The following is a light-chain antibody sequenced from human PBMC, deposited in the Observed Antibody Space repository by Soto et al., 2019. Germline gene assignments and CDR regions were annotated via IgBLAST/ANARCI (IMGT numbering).Light chain of an antibody. CDR3: SSYAGSNNVV. J-gene: IGLJ2*01. V-gene: IGLV2-8*01. CDR1: SSDVGGYNY. Sequence: QSALTQPPSASGSPGQSVTISCTGTSSDVGGYNYVSWYQQHPGNVPKLMIYEVSKRPSGVPDRFSGSKSGNTASLTVSGLQAEDEADYYCSSYAGSNNVVFGGGTKLTVL. CDR2: EVS.